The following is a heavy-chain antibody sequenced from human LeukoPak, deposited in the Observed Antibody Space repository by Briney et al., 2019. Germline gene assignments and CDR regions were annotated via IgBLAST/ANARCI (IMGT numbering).Heavy chain of an antibody. V-gene: IGHV3-74*01. J-gene: IGHJ4*02. D-gene: IGHD3-22*01. Sequence: GGSLRLSCAASGFTFSSYWMHWVRQAPGKGLVWVSRINSDGSSTSYADSVKGRFTIPRDNAKNTLYLQMNSLRAEDTAVYYCARGFYDSSGYLVYWGQGTLVTVSS. CDR1: GFTFSSYW. CDR3: ARGFYDSSGYLVY. CDR2: INSDGSST.